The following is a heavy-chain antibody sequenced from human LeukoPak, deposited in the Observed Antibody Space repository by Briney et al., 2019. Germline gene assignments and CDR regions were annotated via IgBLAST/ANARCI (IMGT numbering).Heavy chain of an antibody. V-gene: IGHV3-11*04. CDR3: ARDRRYCSSTSCYTCDY. CDR1: GFTFSDYY. J-gene: IGHJ4*02. D-gene: IGHD2-2*02. CDR2: ISSSGSTI. Sequence: GGSLRLSCAASGFTFSDYYMSWIRQAPGKGLEWVSYISSSGSTIYYADSVKGRFTISRDNAKNTLYLQMNSLRAEDTAVYYCARDRRYCSSTSCYTCDYWGQGTLVTVSS.